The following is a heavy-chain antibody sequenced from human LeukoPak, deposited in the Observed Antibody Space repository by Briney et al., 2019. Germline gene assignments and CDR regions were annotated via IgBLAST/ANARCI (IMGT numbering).Heavy chain of an antibody. J-gene: IGHJ4*02. V-gene: IGHV4-39*01. CDR3: ARQRTAGGSYDY. CDR2: IYYSGRT. CDR1: SGSISSGYYY. D-gene: IGHD1-26*01. Sequence: PSETLSLTCTVSSGSISSGYYYWAWIRQPPGKGLEWIGNIYYSGRTYYSPSLKGRLTITVDTSKTQVSLRLSSVTAADSAVYYCARQRTAGGSYDYWGQGTLVTVSS.